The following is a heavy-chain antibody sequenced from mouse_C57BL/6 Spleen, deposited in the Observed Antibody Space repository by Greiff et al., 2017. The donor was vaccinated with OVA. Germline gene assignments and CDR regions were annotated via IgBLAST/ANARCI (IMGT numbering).Heavy chain of an antibody. D-gene: IGHD2-1*01. CDR1: GFSLTSYG. V-gene: IGHV2-2*01. Sequence: VQLVESGPGLVQPSQSLSITCTVSGFSLTSYGVHWVRQSPGKGLEWLGVIWSGGSTDYNAAFISRLSISKDNSKSQVFFKMNSLQADDTAIYYCARNMVTKSLRYFDVWGTGTTVTVSS. CDR2: IWSGGST. J-gene: IGHJ1*03. CDR3: ARNMVTKSLRYFDV.